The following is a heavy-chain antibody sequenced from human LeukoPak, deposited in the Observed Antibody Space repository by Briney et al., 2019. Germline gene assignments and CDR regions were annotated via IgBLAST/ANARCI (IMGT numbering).Heavy chain of an antibody. Sequence: SETLSLTCTVSGGSISSRNYFWTWIRQPAGKGLEWIGHIDTSGSTKYNPSLKTRVTISVDTSKKQFSLKLRSVTAADTAVYYCARVIGHRNWCFDLWGRGTLVTVSS. D-gene: IGHD2-21*01. CDR2: IDTSGST. CDR1: GGSISSRNYF. CDR3: ARVIGHRNWCFDL. J-gene: IGHJ2*01. V-gene: IGHV4-61*09.